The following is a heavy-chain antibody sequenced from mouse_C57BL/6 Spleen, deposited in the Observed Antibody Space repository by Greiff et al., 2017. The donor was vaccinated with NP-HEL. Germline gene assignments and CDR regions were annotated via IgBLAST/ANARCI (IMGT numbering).Heavy chain of an antibody. D-gene: IGHD1-1*01. J-gene: IGHJ1*03. Sequence: QVQLQQPGAELVRPGSSVKLSCKASGYTFTSYWMHWVKQRPIQGLEWIGNIDPSDSETHYNQKFKDKATLTVDKSSSTAYMQLSSLTSEDSAVYYGARNNCGSSYPGYWYFDVWGTGTTVTVSS. CDR2: IDPSDSET. CDR1: GYTFTSYW. V-gene: IGHV1-52*01. CDR3: ARNNCGSSYPGYWYFDV.